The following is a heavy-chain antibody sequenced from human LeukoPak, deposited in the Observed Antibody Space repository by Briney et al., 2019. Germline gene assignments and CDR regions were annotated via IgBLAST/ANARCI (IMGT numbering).Heavy chain of an antibody. V-gene: IGHV4-59*01. D-gene: IGHD4-17*01. Sequence: KPSETLSLTCTVSGGSISSYYWSWIRQPPGKGLEWIGYIYYSGSTNYNPSLKSRVTIPVDTSKNQFSLKLSSVTAADTAVYYCARTDYALYYGMDVWGQGTTVTVSS. CDR1: GGSISSYY. CDR3: ARTDYALYYGMDV. J-gene: IGHJ6*02. CDR2: IYYSGST.